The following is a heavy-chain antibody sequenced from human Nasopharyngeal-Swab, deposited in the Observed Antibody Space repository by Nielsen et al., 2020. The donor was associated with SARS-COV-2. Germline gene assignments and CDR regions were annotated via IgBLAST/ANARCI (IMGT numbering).Heavy chain of an antibody. CDR3: ARDNESGDYYAYDI. CDR1: GYTFITFG. Sequence: ASVKVSCKASGYTFITFGITWVRQAPGQGLEWTGWISAYNGNTNYAQKFQDRVTMTTDTSTTTAYMELRGLKTDDTAVYYCARDNESGDYYAYDIWGQGTTVTVSS. CDR2: ISAYNGNT. D-gene: IGHD4-17*01. J-gene: IGHJ3*02. V-gene: IGHV1-18*01.